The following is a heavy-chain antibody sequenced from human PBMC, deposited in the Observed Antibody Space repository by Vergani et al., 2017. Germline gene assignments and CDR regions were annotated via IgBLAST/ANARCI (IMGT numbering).Heavy chain of an antibody. Sequence: VQLLESGGGLVQPGGSLRLSCAASGFTFSSYAMSWVRQAPGKGLEWVSVIYSGGSSTYYADSVKGRFTISRDNSKNTLYLQMNSLRAEDTAVYYCAKVRWITMVRGATYYFDYWGQGTLVTVSS. V-gene: IGHV3-23*03. CDR3: AKVRWITMVRGATYYFDY. J-gene: IGHJ4*02. CDR2: IYSGGSST. CDR1: GFTFSSYA. D-gene: IGHD3-10*01.